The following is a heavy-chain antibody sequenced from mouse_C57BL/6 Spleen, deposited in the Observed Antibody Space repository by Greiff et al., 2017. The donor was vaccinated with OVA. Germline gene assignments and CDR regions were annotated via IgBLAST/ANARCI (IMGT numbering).Heavy chain of an antibody. CDR2: INPNNGGT. Sequence: EVQLVESGPELVKPGASVKIPCKASGYTFTDYNMDWVKQSHGKSLEWIGDINPNNGGTIYNQKFKGKATLTVDKSSSTAYMELRSLTSEDTAVYYCARGTLTGDYYGSSLYAMDYWGQGTSVTVSS. CDR1: GYTFTDYN. D-gene: IGHD1-1*01. J-gene: IGHJ4*01. CDR3: ARGTLTGDYYGSSLYAMDY. V-gene: IGHV1-18*01.